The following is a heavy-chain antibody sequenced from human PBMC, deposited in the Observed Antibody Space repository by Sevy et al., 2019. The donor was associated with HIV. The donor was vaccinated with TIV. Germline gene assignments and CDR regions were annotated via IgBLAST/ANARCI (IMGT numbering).Heavy chain of an antibody. D-gene: IGHD2-15*01. J-gene: IGHJ5*02. Sequence: ASVKVSCKASGGTFSSYAISWVRQAPGQGLEWMGGIIPIFGTANYAQTFQGRVTITADESTSTAYMELSSLRSEDTAVYYCAIGYCSGGSCYHHLGIPNSWFDPWGQGTLVTVSS. CDR2: IIPIFGTA. V-gene: IGHV1-69*13. CDR3: AIGYCSGGSCYHHLGIPNSWFDP. CDR1: GGTFSSYA.